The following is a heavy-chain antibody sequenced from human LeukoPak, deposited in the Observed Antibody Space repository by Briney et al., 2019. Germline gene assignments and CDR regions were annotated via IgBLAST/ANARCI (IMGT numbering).Heavy chain of an antibody. CDR2: IRVRAYGGTT. J-gene: IGHJ1*01. V-gene: IGHV3-49*04. D-gene: IGHD5-24*01. CDR1: VFTFGDSA. CDR3: YRGSLHY. Sequence: GGSLRVSCTTSVFTFGDSAMGWVRQAPGKGLDWVSFIRVRAYGGTTEYVAYVNGRFTISRDHAKHIAYLQMNSRKSEDTAVYYCYRGSLHYWGPGILVTDSS.